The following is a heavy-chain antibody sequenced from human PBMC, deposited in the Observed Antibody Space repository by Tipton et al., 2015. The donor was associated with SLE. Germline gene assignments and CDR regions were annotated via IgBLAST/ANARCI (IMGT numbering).Heavy chain of an antibody. CDR3: ATGYDFRTGWFQH. J-gene: IGHJ1*01. CDR2: MYYSGST. Sequence: TLSLTCSVSGDSIISSSYYWGWIRQPPGKGLEWIGSMYYSGSTYYNPSLKSRVTISVDTSKNQFSLKLSSVTAADTAVYYCATGYDFRTGWFQHWGQGTLVTVSS. CDR1: GDSIISSSYY. V-gene: IGHV4-39*07. D-gene: IGHD5-12*01.